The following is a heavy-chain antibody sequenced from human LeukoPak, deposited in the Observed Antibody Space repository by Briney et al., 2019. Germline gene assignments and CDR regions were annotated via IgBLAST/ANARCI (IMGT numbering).Heavy chain of an antibody. CDR1: QYTFTTYT. J-gene: IGHJ5*02. CDR2: INPNSGGT. CDR3: ARNLMVYAGGAYNWFDP. D-gene: IGHD2-8*01. V-gene: IGHV1-2*02. Sequence: ASVKVSCKASQYTFTTYTIHWVRQAPGQGLEWMGWINPNSGGTNYAQKFQGRVTMTRDTSISTAYMELSRLRSDDTAVYYCARNLMVYAGGAYNWFDPWGQGTLVTVSS.